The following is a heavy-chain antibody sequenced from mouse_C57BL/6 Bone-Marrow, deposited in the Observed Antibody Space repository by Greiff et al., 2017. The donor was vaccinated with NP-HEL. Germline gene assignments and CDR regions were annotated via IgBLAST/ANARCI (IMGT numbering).Heavy chain of an antibody. J-gene: IGHJ4*01. Sequence: QVQLQQPGAELARPGASVKLSCKASGYTFTSYGMSWVKQRPGQGLEWIGRIDPRSGGTYYNEKFKSKATLTVDKPSSTAYMQLSSLTSEDSAVYYGALLYYGSSYDYAMDYWGQGTSLTVSS. CDR3: ALLYYGSSYDYAMDY. V-gene: IGHV1-72*01. CDR2: IDPRSGGT. D-gene: IGHD1-1*01. CDR1: GYTFTSYG.